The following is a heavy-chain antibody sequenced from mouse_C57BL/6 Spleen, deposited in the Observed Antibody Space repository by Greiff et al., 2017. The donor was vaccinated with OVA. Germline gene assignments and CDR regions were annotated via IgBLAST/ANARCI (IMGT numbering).Heavy chain of an antibody. D-gene: IGHD3-2*02. J-gene: IGHJ3*01. Sequence: EVHLVESGGGLVKPGGSLKLSCAASGFTFSSYAMSWVRQTPEKRLEWVATISDGGSYTYYPDTVKGRFTISRDNAKNNLYLQMSHLKSEDIAMYYCARDGVGSSGWFAYWGQGTLVTVSA. V-gene: IGHV5-4*01. CDR3: ARDGVGSSGWFAY. CDR2: ISDGGSYT. CDR1: GFTFSSYA.